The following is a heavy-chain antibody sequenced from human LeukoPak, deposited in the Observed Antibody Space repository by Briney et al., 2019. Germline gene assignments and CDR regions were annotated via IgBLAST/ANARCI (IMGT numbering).Heavy chain of an antibody. Sequence: PGGSLRLSCAASGFSFNYYSMNWVRQAPGKGLEWVSSISTSSSYIHYADAVRGRFTISRDNAKNSLYLQMNSLRAEDTAVYYCARANSGIRQGEPYYYYGMDVWGQGTTVIVSS. CDR1: GFSFNYYS. CDR2: ISTSSSYI. D-gene: IGHD1-26*01. J-gene: IGHJ6*02. V-gene: IGHV3-21*01. CDR3: ARANSGIRQGEPYYYYGMDV.